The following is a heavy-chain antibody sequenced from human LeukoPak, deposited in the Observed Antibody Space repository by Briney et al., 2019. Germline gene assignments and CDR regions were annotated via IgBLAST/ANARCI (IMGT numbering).Heavy chain of an antibody. V-gene: IGHV3-23*01. Sequence: GGSLRLSCAASGFTFSSYAMSWVRQAPGKGLEWVSAISGSGGSTYYADSVKGRFTISRDNSKNTVYLQMNSLRTEDTAVYYCARPSPPGDGYNPCDYWGPGALVIVSS. J-gene: IGHJ4*02. CDR1: GFTFSSYA. D-gene: IGHD5-24*01. CDR2: ISGSGGST. CDR3: ARPSPPGDGYNPCDY.